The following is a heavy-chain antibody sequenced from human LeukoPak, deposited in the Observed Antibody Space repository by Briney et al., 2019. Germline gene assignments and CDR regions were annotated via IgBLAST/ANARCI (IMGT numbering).Heavy chain of an antibody. CDR1: GGSISSGGYY. V-gene: IGHV4-31*03. D-gene: IGHD2-21*01. Sequence: SSQTLSLTCTVSGGSISSGGYYWSWIRQHPGEGLEWIGYIYYSGSTYYNPSLKSRVTISVDTSKNQFSLKLSSVTAADTAVYYCARCGNSNCYVDYWGQGTLVTVSS. J-gene: IGHJ4*02. CDR3: ARCGNSNCYVDY. CDR2: IYYSGST.